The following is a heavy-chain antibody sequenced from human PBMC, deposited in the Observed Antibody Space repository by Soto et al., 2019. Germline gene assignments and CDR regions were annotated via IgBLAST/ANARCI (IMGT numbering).Heavy chain of an antibody. J-gene: IGHJ3*01. CDR3: ARGRGVVIPAGTPDAFDV. Sequence: ASVKGSCKASGYIFNKYGFNWVRQAPGQGLEWMGRISAFNGYTNFAQKFQGRVTLTTDTSTNTAYMELSSLRSDDTAIYYCARGRGVVIPAGTPDAFDVWGQGKMVTVSS. V-gene: IGHV1-18*01. CDR2: ISAFNGYT. CDR1: GYIFNKYG. D-gene: IGHD2-21*01.